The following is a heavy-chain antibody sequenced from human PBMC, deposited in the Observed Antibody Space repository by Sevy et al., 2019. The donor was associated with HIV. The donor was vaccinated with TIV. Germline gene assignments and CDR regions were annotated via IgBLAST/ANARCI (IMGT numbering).Heavy chain of an antibody. J-gene: IGHJ6*02. CDR3: AKGFCSGGTCPRDYYYYGMDV. D-gene: IGHD2-15*01. V-gene: IGHV3-23*01. CDR2: ISGSGRYT. CDR1: EFTFSSYA. Sequence: GGSLRLSCAASEFTFSSYAMSWVRQAPGKGLEWVSSISGSGRYTYYADSVEGRFTISRDNSKNTLYVQMNSLRAEDTAVSYCAKGFCSGGTCPRDYYYYGMDVWGQGTTVTVSS.